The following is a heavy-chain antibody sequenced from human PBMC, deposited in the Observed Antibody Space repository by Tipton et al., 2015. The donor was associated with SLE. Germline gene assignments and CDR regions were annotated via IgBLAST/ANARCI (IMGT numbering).Heavy chain of an antibody. Sequence: LRLSCTVSSGSISGGDYYWSWIRQPPGKGLEWIGNIYYTGHTYYSPSLESRLTFSVDTSTNQFSLMLSSVSAADAAVYYCARDELVYFDLWGRGTLVTVSS. V-gene: IGHV4-30-4*01. CDR1: SGSISGGDYY. CDR2: IYYTGHT. D-gene: IGHD3-10*01. J-gene: IGHJ2*01. CDR3: ARDELVYFDL.